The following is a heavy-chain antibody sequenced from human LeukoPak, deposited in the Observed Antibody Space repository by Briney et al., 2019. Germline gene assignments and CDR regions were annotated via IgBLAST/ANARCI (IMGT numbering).Heavy chain of an antibody. J-gene: IGHJ4*02. CDR1: GYTFTGYY. Sequence: ASVKVSCKASGYTFTGYYMHWVRQAPGQGLEWMGWINPNSGGTNYAQKLQGRVTMTTDTSTSTAYMELGSLRSDDTAVYYCAKADSVTTTVAGLSYFDDWGQGTLVTVSS. V-gene: IGHV1-2*02. CDR2: INPNSGGT. D-gene: IGHD4-11*01. CDR3: AKADSVTTTVAGLSYFDD.